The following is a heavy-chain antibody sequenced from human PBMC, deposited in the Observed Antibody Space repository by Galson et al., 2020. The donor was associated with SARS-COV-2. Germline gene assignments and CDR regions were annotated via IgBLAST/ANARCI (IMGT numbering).Heavy chain of an antibody. J-gene: IGHJ6*02. D-gene: IGHD3-22*01. Sequence: GESLKISCAASGLLFSSSVMTWVRQAPGKGLEWVSSINGRGSNHYYADSARGRFTISRDNSENTVFLQMDNLRADDTALYYCARVIVFSYYYNGLYVWGQGTTVTVSS. CDR3: ARVIVFSYYYNGLYV. V-gene: IGHV3-23*01. CDR2: INGRGSNH. CDR1: GLLFSSSV.